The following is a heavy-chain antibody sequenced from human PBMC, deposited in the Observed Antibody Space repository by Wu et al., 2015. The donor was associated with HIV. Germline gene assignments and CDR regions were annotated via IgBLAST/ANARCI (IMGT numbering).Heavy chain of an antibody. CDR2: MNPNSGNT. V-gene: IGHV1-8*01. CDR1: GYTFTSYD. Sequence: QVQLVQSGAEVKKPGASVKVSCKASGYTFTSYDINWVRQATGQGLEWMGWMNPNSGNTGYAQKFPGQSHHEPGTNLHKHSLHGAEQSLRSEDTAVYYCARKPKDIVAKLVPKLLNGMDVSGAKGPRS. D-gene: IGHD6-13*01. J-gene: IGHJ6*02. CDR3: ARKPKDIVAKLVPKLLNGMDVS.